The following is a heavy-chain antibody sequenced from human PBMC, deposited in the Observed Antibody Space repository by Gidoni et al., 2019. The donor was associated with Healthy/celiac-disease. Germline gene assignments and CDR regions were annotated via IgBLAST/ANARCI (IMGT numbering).Heavy chain of an antibody. Sequence: QVQLQQWGAGLLKHSETLSLTCAVHGGSFSGYYWRWLRQPPGKGLEWIGEIKHSGSTNYTPSLKSRVTISVNTSKNQFSRKLSSVTAADTAVYYCARLPPKGDIVVVPAAIPNLKNGMDVWGQGTTVTVSS. J-gene: IGHJ6*02. CDR1: GGSFSGYY. CDR2: IKHSGST. V-gene: IGHV4-34*01. CDR3: ARLPPKGDIVVVPAAIPNLKNGMDV. D-gene: IGHD2-2*01.